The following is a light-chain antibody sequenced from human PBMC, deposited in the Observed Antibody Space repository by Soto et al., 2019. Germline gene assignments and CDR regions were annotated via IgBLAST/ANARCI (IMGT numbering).Light chain of an antibody. J-gene: IGLJ2*01. V-gene: IGLV2-14*01. Sequence: QSALTQPASVSGSPGQSITISCTGTSSDVGGYNYVFWYQQHPGKAPKLMIYDVSSRPSGVSNRFSVSKSGNTASLTISGLQAEDEADYYCSSYTSSSTLEFGGGTKLTVL. CDR3: SSYTSSSTLE. CDR1: SSDVGGYNY. CDR2: DVS.